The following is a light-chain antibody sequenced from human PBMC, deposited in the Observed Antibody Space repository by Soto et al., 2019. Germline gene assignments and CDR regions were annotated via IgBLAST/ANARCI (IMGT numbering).Light chain of an antibody. CDR1: SSDVGGYNY. Sequence: ALTQPSSLSGSAGQSITISCTGTSSDVGGYNYVSWYQQHPGKAPKLMIYEVSNRPSGVSNRFSGSKSGNTASLTISGLQAEDEADYYCSSYTSSSTLYVFGTGTKITVL. CDR2: EVS. J-gene: IGLJ1*01. CDR3: SSYTSSSTLYV. V-gene: IGLV2-14*01.